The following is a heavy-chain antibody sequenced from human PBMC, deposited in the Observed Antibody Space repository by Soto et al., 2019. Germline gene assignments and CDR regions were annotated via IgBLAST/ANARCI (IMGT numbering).Heavy chain of an antibody. J-gene: IGHJ6*02. Sequence: ASVKVSCKASGYTFTGYYMHWVRQAPGQGLEWMGWINPNSGNTNDAQKLQGRVTMTTDTSTSTAYMELRSLRSDDTAVYYCARDLRHSEDIVVVVAATNYYYYGMDVWGQGTTVTVSS. CDR2: INPNSGNT. CDR1: GYTFTGYY. CDR3: ARDLRHSEDIVVVVAATNYYYYGMDV. V-gene: IGHV1-18*04. D-gene: IGHD2-15*01.